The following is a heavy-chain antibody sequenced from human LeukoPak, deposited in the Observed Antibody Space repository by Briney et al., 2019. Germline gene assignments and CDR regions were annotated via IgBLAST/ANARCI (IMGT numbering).Heavy chain of an antibody. CDR3: AREPYTAPADY. CDR2: IYYSGST. J-gene: IGHJ4*02. D-gene: IGHD3-16*01. Sequence: SETLSLTCTVSGGSISSSSYYWGWIRQPPGKGLEWIGSIYYSGSTYYNPSLKSRVTISVDTSKNQFSLKLSSVTAADTAVYYCAREPYTAPADYWGQGTLVTVSS. CDR1: GGSISSSSYY. V-gene: IGHV4-39*07.